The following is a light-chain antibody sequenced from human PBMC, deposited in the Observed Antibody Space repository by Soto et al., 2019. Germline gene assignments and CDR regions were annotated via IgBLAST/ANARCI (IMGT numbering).Light chain of an antibody. Sequence: IQLTQSPSSLSASVGDRVTITCRASQGISSYLAWYQQKPGKAPKLLIYAASTLQSGVPSRFSGSGSGTDFPITNSSLQPEDFATYYCHQLNSYPPYTFGQGTKLEIK. J-gene: IGKJ2*01. V-gene: IGKV1-9*01. CDR3: HQLNSYPPYT. CDR2: AAS. CDR1: QGISSY.